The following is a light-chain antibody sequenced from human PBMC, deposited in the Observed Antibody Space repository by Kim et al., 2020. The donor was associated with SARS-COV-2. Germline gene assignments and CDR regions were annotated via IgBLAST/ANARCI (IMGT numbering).Light chain of an antibody. CDR1: QSVYSGY. J-gene: IGKJ2*01. Sequence: WSPGERATLSCRASQSVYSGYVGWYQQKPGQAPRLLIYGASNRATGIPDRFSGSGSGTDFSLTISRLEPEDFAVYYCQQYTESSFTFGQGTKLEI. CDR2: GAS. CDR3: QQYTESSFT. V-gene: IGKV3-20*01.